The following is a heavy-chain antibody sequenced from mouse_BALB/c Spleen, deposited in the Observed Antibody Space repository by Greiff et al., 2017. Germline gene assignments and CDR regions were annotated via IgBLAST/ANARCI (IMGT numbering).Heavy chain of an antibody. CDR1: GYSITSDYA. CDR2: ISYSGST. Sequence: DVQLVESGPGLVKPSQSLSLTCTVTGYSITSDYAWNWIRQFPGNKLEWMGYISYSGSTSYNPSLKSRISITRDTSKNQFFLQLNSVTTEDTATYYCARSYGNYPYFDYWGQGTTLTVSS. CDR3: ARSYGNYPYFDY. J-gene: IGHJ2*01. D-gene: IGHD2-1*01. V-gene: IGHV3-2*02.